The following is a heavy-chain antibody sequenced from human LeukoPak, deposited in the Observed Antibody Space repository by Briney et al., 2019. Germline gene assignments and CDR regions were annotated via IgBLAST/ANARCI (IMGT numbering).Heavy chain of an antibody. CDR1: GFTFKDYY. Sequence: GGSLRLSCAASGFTFKDYYMSWIRQAPGKGLEWVSDITSGSGNTDYADSVRGRFTISRENAKNSLYLQMNCLRAEDTAVYYCARIYNSRDSGLDVWGQGTAVTVSS. CDR3: ARIYNSRDSGLDV. CDR2: ITSGSGNT. D-gene: IGHD2/OR15-2a*01. J-gene: IGHJ6*02. V-gene: IGHV3-11*03.